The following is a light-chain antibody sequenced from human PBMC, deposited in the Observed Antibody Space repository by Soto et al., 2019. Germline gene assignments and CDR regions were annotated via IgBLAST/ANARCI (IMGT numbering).Light chain of an antibody. CDR1: QNIVNW. J-gene: IGKJ5*01. Sequence: DIQMTQSPSTLSPSVGDRVTITCRASQNIVNWLAWYQQKPGKAPKILIYGASTLESGVPSRFSGSGSGTEFTLTITNLQPDDFATCYCLQYNTFSATFGQGTRLEIK. V-gene: IGKV1-5*01. CDR3: LQYNTFSAT. CDR2: GAS.